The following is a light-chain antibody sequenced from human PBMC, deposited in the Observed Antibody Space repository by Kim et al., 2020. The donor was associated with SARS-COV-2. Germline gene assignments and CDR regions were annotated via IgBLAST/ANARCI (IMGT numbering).Light chain of an antibody. V-gene: IGLV3-19*01. CDR3: NSRDSSGNHYV. CDR2: GKN. J-gene: IGLJ1*01. Sequence: ALGQTVRITCQGDSLRRYYASWYQQKPGQAPLLVIYGKNNRPSGIPDRFSGSSSGNTASLTITGAQAEDEADYYCNSRDSSGNHYVFGTGTKVTVL. CDR1: SLRRYY.